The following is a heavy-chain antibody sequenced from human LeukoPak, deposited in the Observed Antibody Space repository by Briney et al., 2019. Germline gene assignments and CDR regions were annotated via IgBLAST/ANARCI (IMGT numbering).Heavy chain of an antibody. D-gene: IGHD3-3*01. CDR3: ARVPFLEWLRPYYYYMDV. V-gene: IGHV4-59*01. CDR2: IYYSGST. J-gene: IGHJ6*03. Sequence: PSETLSLTCTVSGGSISGYYWSWIRQPPGKGLEWIGYIYYSGSTNYNPSLKSRVTISVDTSKNQFSLKLSSVTAADTAVYYCARVPFLEWLRPYYYYMDVWGKGTTVTVSS. CDR1: GGSISGYY.